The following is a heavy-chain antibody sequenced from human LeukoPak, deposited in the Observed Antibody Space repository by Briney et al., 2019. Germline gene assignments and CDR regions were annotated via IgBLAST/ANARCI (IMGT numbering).Heavy chain of an antibody. CDR3: ARERIVGATTYHFDY. CDR1: GGSISSYY. D-gene: IGHD1-26*01. V-gene: IGHV4-59*01. J-gene: IGHJ4*02. CDR2: IYYSGST. Sequence: PSETLSLTCTVSGGSISSYYWSWIRQPPGKGLEWIGYIYYSGSTNYNPSLKSRVTISVDTSKNQFSLKLSSVTAADTAVYYCARERIVGATTYHFDYWGQGTLVTVSS.